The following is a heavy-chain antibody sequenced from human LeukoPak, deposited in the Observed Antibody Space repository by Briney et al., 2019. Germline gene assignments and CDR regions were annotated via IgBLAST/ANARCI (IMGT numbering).Heavy chain of an antibody. CDR2: ICVSDGST. V-gene: IGHV3-23*01. CDR3: AKNWNRYDAFDI. Sequence: GGSLRLSCAASGFTFSSYAMSWVRQAPGKGLEWVSSICVSDGSTYYADSVKGRFLISRDNSKDTLYLQMNRLRAEDTARYYCAKNWNRYDAFDIWGQGTMVTVSS. D-gene: IGHD1-1*01. J-gene: IGHJ3*02. CDR1: GFTFSSYA.